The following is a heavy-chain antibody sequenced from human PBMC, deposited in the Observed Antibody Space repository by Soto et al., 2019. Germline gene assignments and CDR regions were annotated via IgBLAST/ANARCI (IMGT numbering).Heavy chain of an antibody. D-gene: IGHD3-10*01. CDR1: GYSFTSYW. CDR2: IYPGDSDT. J-gene: IGHJ3*02. CDR3: ARRYSGSTGLVAFDT. Sequence: GESLKISCKGSGYSFTSYWIGWVRQMPGKGLEWMGIIYPGDSDTRYSPSFQGQVTISADKSISTAYLQWSSLKASDTAMYYCARRYSGSTGLVAFDTWGQGTMVTVSS. V-gene: IGHV5-51*01.